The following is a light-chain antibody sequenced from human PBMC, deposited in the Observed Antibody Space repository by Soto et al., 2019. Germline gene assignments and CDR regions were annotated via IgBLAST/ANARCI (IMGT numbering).Light chain of an antibody. V-gene: IGKV3-20*01. CDR1: QSVSTRY. J-gene: IGKJ4*02. Sequence: EIVLTQSPGTLSLSPGERATLSCRASQSVSTRYVAWYQQKPGQAPRLLIYGASSSATGIPDRFSGSRSGADDTLTISRLEPEDFAVYYCQHYGSVPLTCGGGPKVEIK. CDR3: QHYGSVPLT. CDR2: GAS.